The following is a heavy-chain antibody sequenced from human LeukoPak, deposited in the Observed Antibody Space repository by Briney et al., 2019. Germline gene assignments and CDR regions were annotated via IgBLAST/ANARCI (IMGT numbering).Heavy chain of an antibody. V-gene: IGHV4-4*07. CDR3: ARAPVYYDFWSGYYSRSYYYYMDV. J-gene: IGHJ6*03. D-gene: IGHD3-3*01. CDR2: IYTSGST. Sequence: SETLSLTCTVSGGSISSYYWSWIRQPAGKGLEWIGRIYTSGSTNYNPSLKSRVTMSVDTSKNQFSLKLSSVTAADTAVYYCARAPVYYDFWSGYYSRSYYYYMDVWGKGTTVTVSS. CDR1: GGSISSYY.